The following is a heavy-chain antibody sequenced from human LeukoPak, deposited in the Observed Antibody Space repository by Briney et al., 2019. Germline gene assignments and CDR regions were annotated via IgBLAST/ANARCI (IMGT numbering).Heavy chain of an antibody. V-gene: IGHV3-64*01. D-gene: IGHD2-2*01. CDR3: ARRQCTSSSCYLDY. J-gene: IGHJ4*02. Sequence: PGGSLRLSWAASGFTFNIFAINWVRQAPGKGLEYVSAVSADGGSTYYANSVKGRFTISRDNSKNMLYLQMGSLRGDDMAVYYCARRQCTSSSCYLDYWGQGTLVTVSS. CDR1: GFTFNIFA. CDR2: VSADGGST.